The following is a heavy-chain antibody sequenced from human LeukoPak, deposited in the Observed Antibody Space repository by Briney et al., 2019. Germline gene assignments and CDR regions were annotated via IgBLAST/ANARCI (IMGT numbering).Heavy chain of an antibody. D-gene: IGHD3-22*01. Sequence: GRSLRLSCVASGFTFSSYAMHWVRQGPGKGLEWVSVISYDGSNIYYPDSVKGRFTISRDNSKNTLYLQMNSLRAEDTAVYYCARESSGYPDYWGQGTLVTVSS. CDR2: ISYDGSNI. V-gene: IGHV3-30*03. CDR1: GFTFSSYA. J-gene: IGHJ4*02. CDR3: ARESSGYPDY.